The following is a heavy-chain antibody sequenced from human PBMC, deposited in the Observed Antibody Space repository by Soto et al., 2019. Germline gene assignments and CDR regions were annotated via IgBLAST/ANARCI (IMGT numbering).Heavy chain of an antibody. V-gene: IGHV3-9*01. CDR3: AKSGCSGGSCYFDY. CDR1: GFTFDDYA. Sequence: GGSLRLSCAASGFTFDDYAMHWVRQAPGKGLEWVSGISWNSGSIGYADSVKGRFTISRDNAKNSLYLQMNSLRAEDTALYYCAKSGCSGGSCYFDYWGQGTLVTVSS. J-gene: IGHJ4*02. CDR2: ISWNSGSI. D-gene: IGHD2-15*01.